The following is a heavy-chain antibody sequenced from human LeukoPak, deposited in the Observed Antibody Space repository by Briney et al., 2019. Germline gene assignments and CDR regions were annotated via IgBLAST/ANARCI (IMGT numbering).Heavy chain of an antibody. J-gene: IGHJ4*02. V-gene: IGHV1-69*06. Sequence: PAASVKVSCKASGGTFSSYAISWVRQAPGQGLEWMGGMIPIFGTANYAQKFQGRVTITADKSTSTAYMELSSLRSEDTAVYYCARGGGYCSGGSCYSYFDYWGQGTLVTVSS. CDR3: ARGGGYCSGGSCYSYFDY. D-gene: IGHD2-15*01. CDR2: MIPIFGTA. CDR1: GGTFSSYA.